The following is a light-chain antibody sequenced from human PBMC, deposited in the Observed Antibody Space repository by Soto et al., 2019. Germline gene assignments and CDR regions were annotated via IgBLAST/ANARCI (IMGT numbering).Light chain of an antibody. J-gene: IGKJ1*01. Sequence: DIQMTQSPSSLSASVGDRVTITCRASQTIGNSLNWLQQRPGKAPELLIFDASRLQTGVPSRFSGSTSGTDFTLAISSLQPEDFATYYCLQTYSAPWTLGQGSKVETK. CDR1: QTIGNS. CDR3: LQTYSAPWT. CDR2: DAS. V-gene: IGKV1-39*01.